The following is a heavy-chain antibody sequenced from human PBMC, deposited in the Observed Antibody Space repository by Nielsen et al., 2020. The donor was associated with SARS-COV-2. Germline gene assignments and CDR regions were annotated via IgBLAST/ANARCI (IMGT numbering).Heavy chain of an antibody. D-gene: IGHD5-12*01. V-gene: IGHV3-74*01. CDR2: INSDGSST. CDR3: ARDLGRGYSGYDWIY. J-gene: IGHJ4*02. CDR1: AFTFSTYC. Sequence: AGSLTLSCAASAFTFSTYCMHWVRQAPGKGLAWVSRINSDGSSTSYADSVKGRFTISRDNAKNTLYLQMNSLRAEDTAVYYCARDLGRGYSGYDWIYWGQGTLVTVSS.